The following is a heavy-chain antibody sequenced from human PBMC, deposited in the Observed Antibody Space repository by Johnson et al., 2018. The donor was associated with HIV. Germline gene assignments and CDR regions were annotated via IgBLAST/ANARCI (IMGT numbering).Heavy chain of an antibody. D-gene: IGHD1-26*01. V-gene: IGHV3-33*01. CDR3: ARGAGIVGALRHFDI. Sequence: VQLLESGGGVAQPGRSLRLSCEVSGLTFSSYGFHWVRQSPGKGLEWVAVVWYDGRNKHYADSVKGRFTISRENAKNSLYLQMNSLRAGDTAVYYCARGAGIVGALRHFDIWGQGTMVTVSS. CDR1: GLTFSSYG. CDR2: VWYDGRNK. J-gene: IGHJ3*02.